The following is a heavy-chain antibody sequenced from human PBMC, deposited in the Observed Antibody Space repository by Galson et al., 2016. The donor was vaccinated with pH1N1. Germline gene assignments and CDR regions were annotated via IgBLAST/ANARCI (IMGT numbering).Heavy chain of an antibody. J-gene: IGHJ4*02. D-gene: IGHD2-15*01. V-gene: IGHV5-51*01. CDR2: INPGDSET. CDR3: ARHTWWSMPTDY. Sequence: QSGAEVKKPGESLKISCQGSGYTFSNYWIAWVRQMPGTGLESMGMINPGDSETRYTPSFQGQVTTSADTSVSTAYLQWSSLKASDSAIYYCARHTWWSMPTDYWAQGTLVTVS. CDR1: GYTFSNYW.